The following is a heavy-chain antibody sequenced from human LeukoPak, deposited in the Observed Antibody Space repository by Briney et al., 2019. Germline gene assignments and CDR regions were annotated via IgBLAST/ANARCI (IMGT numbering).Heavy chain of an antibody. CDR1: GGSISSTNW. D-gene: IGHD5-24*01. V-gene: IGHV4-4*02. CDR3: ARRWLHVRD. Sequence: SETLSLTCGVSGGSISSTNWWSWVRQPPGQGLEWIGEISLSGLTNYNPSLKSRVTMSLDKSKNHLSLNLTSVTAADTAVYYCARRWLHVRDWGQGTLVTVSS. J-gene: IGHJ4*02. CDR2: ISLSGLT.